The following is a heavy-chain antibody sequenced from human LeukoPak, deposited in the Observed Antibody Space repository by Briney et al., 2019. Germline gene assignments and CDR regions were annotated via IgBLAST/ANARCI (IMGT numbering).Heavy chain of an antibody. CDR1: GGSFSGYY. J-gene: IGHJ4*02. D-gene: IGHD3-22*01. V-gene: IGHV4-34*01. CDR2: INHSGST. Sequence: SETLSLTCAVYGGSFSGYYWSWIRQPPGKGLEWIGEINHSGSTNYNPSLKSRVTISVDTSKNQFSLKLSSVTAADTAVYYCARQSGGYYIYWGQGTLVTVSS. CDR3: ARQSGGYYIY.